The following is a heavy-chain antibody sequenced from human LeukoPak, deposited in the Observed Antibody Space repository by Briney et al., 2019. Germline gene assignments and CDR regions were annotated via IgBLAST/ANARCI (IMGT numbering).Heavy chain of an antibody. D-gene: IGHD6-13*01. Sequence: SETLSLTCPVPGGSIIGYYGSWIRRPPGKGLEGIGSIYTSGSTNYTPSLKSRVTISVDTSKNQFSLKLSSVTAADTAVYYCAGDIAAVNIPGSRLDPWGQGTLVTVSS. CDR2: IYTSGST. V-gene: IGHV4-4*09. CDR1: GGSIIGYY. CDR3: AGDIAAVNIPGSRLDP. J-gene: IGHJ5*02.